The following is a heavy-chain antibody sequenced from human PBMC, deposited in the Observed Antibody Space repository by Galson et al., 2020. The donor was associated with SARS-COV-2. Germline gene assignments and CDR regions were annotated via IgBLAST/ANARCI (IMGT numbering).Heavy chain of an antibody. D-gene: IGHD2-15*01. CDR2: VSYSGDNT. CDR1: GFTFSSYA. V-gene: IGHV3-23*01. CDR3: AKDSWYSGLFDY. Sequence: RGSLRLSCAASGFTFSSYAMSWVRQAPGKGLEWVSTVSYSGDNTYYAGSVRGRFTISRDSSKNTVYLQMNSLRAEDSAVYYCAKDSWYSGLFDYWGQGTPVTVSS. J-gene: IGHJ4*02.